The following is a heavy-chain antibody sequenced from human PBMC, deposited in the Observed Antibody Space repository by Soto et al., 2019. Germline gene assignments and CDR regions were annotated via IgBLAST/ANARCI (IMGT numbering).Heavy chain of an antibody. CDR3: ARLVYDSRLNYLYFDH. V-gene: IGHV4-4*02. D-gene: IGHD3-22*01. CDR2: VYNDGSA. CDR1: GVSISSGNW. Sequence: SETLSLTCDVSGVSISSGNWWSWARQPPGKGLEWIAEVYNDGSANYHPSLESRATISVDRSKNQFSLRLSSVTAADTGKYYCARLVYDSRLNYLYFDHWGQGTLVTVSS. J-gene: IGHJ4*02.